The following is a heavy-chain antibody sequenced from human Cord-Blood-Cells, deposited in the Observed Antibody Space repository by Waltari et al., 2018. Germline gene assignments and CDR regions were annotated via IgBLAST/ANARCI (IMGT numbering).Heavy chain of an antibody. V-gene: IGHV4-39*01. CDR3: ARPATGEGIWYFEL. D-gene: IGHD7-27*01. J-gene: IGHJ2*01. Sequence: QLQLQESGPGLVKPSETLSLTCTVSGGSISSSSYYWGWIRQPPGKGLEWIGSIYYSGSTHYNPSLKSRVTISVDTSKSQFSLKLSSVTAADTAVYYCARPATGEGIWYFELWGRGTLVTVSS. CDR2: IYYSGST. CDR1: GGSISSSSYY.